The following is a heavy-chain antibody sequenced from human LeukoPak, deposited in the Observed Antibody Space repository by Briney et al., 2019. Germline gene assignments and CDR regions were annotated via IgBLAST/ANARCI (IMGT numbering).Heavy chain of an antibody. CDR2: IYYSGIT. CDR3: ASQYV. CDR1: GGSISSDY. V-gene: IGHV4-59*08. J-gene: IGHJ4*02. Sequence: SETLSLTCTVPGGSISSDYWRWIRQPPGKGLEWIGYIYYSGITNYNPSLKSRVTISVDTSKNQFSLKLSSVTAADTAVYYCASQYVWGQGTLVTVSS. D-gene: IGHD3-16*01.